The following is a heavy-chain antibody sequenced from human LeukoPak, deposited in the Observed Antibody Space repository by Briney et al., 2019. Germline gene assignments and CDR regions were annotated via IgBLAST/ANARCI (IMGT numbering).Heavy chain of an antibody. CDR3: ARHPSAPYSSRGNWFDP. CDR1: GGSISSYY. CDR2: IYYSGST. D-gene: IGHD6-13*01. Sequence: SETLSLTCTVSGGSISSYYWSWIRQPPGKGLEWIGYIYYSGSTNYNPSLKSRVTISVDTSKNQFSLKLSSVTAADTAVYYCARHPSAPYSSRGNWFDPWGQGTLVTVSS. J-gene: IGHJ5*02. V-gene: IGHV4-59*08.